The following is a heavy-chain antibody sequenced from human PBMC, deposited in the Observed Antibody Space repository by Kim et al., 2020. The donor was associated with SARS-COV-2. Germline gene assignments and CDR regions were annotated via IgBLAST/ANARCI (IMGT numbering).Heavy chain of an antibody. CDR2: IYYSGST. J-gene: IGHJ5*02. V-gene: IGHV4-31*03. CDR3: ARTPRWPPKQGYSSSRYGEGWFDP. Sequence: SETLSLTCTVSGGSISSGGYYWSWIRQHPGKGLEWIGYIYYSGSTYYNPSLKSRVTISVDTSKNQFSLKLSSVTAADTAVYYCARTPRWPPKQGYSSSRYGEGWFDPWGQGTLVTVSS. D-gene: IGHD6-13*01. CDR1: GGSISSGGYY.